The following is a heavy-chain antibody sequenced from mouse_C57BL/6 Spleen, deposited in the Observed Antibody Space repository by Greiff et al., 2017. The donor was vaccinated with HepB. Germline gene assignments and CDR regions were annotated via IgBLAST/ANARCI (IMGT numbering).Heavy chain of an antibody. J-gene: IGHJ3*01. Sequence: VQLVESGPGLVQPSQSLSISCTASGFSLTSYGVHWVRQSPGQGLEWLGVIWSGGSTDYNAAFIYRLSISKDNSTSHIVFKMNSLQAYDTAIYYCARSGAQATFAYWGQGTLVTVSA. CDR3: ARSGAQATFAY. D-gene: IGHD3-2*02. CDR1: GFSLTSYG. V-gene: IGHV2-2*01. CDR2: IWSGGST.